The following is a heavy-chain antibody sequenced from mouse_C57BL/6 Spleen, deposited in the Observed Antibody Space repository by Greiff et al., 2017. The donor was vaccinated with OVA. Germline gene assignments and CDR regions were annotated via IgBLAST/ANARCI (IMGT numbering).Heavy chain of an antibody. Sequence: QVQLKQPGTELVKPGASVKLSCKASGYTFTSYWMHWVKQRPGQGLEWIGNINPSNGGTNYNEKFKSKATLTVDKSSSTAYMQLSSLTSEDSAVYYCAREDYYGSTWYFDVWGTGTTVTVSS. CDR3: AREDYYGSTWYFDV. D-gene: IGHD1-1*01. J-gene: IGHJ1*03. CDR1: GYTFTSYW. V-gene: IGHV1-53*01. CDR2: INPSNGGT.